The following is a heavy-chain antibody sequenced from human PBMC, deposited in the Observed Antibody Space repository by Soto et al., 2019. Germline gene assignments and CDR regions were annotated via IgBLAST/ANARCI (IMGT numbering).Heavy chain of an antibody. Sequence: SETLSLTCTVSGGSISSYYWSWIRQPPGKGLEWIGYIYYSGSTNYNPSLKSRVTISVDTSKNQLSLKLSSVTAADTAVYYCARSSGKGSYYDFWSGPPPSMDVWGQGTTVTVSS. CDR3: ARSSGKGSYYDFWSGPPPSMDV. J-gene: IGHJ6*02. D-gene: IGHD3-3*01. V-gene: IGHV4-59*01. CDR1: GGSISSYY. CDR2: IYYSGST.